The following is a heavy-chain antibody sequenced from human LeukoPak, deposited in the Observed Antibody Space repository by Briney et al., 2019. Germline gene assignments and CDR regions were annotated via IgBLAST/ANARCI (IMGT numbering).Heavy chain of an antibody. V-gene: IGHV3-23*01. CDR2: ISGGGGNT. D-gene: IGHD1-26*01. Sequence: PGGSLRLSCAASGFTFSSYWMNWVRQAPGKGLEWVSAISGGGGNTYYADSVKGRFTISRDNSKNTLYLQMNSLRAEDTAVYYCGKNRYSGSLSPFDIWGQGTMVTVSS. CDR3: GKNRYSGSLSPFDI. J-gene: IGHJ3*02. CDR1: GFTFSSYW.